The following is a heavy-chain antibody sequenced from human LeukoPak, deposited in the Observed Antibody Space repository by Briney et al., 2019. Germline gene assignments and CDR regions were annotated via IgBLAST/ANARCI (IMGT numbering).Heavy chain of an antibody. CDR3: ASGRPPLFWSGYCPREYDY. CDR2: INHSGST. Sequence: PSETLSLTCAVYGGSFSSYYWSWIRQPPGKGLEWIGDINHSGSTNYNPSLKSRVTISVDTSKNQFPLKLSSVTAADTAVYYCASGRPPLFWSGYCPREYDYWGQGTLVTVSS. V-gene: IGHV4-34*01. J-gene: IGHJ4*02. D-gene: IGHD3-3*01. CDR1: GGSFSSYY.